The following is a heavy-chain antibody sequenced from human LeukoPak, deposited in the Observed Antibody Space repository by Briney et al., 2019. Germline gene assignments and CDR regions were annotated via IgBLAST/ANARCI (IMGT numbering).Heavy chain of an antibody. CDR2: IIPIFGTA. CDR1: GGTFSSYA. J-gene: IGHJ4*02. Sequence: ASVKVSCKASGGTFSSYAISWVRQAPGQGLEWMGGIIPIFGTANYAQEFQGRVTITADESTSTAYMELSSLRSEDTAVYYCARGYSTVQQFDYWGQGTLVTVSS. CDR3: ARGYSTVQQFDY. V-gene: IGHV1-69*13. D-gene: IGHD4-17*01.